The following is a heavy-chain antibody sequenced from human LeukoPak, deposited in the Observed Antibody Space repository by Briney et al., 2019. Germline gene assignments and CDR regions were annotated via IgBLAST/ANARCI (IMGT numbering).Heavy chain of an antibody. D-gene: IGHD4-17*01. CDR1: GGSFSGYY. Sequence: KPSETLSLTCAVYGGSFSGYYWSWIRQPPGKGLEWIGEINHSGSTNYNPSLESRVTISVDTSKNQFSLKLSSVTAADTAVYYCARGTRVTKRFDPWGQGTLVTVSS. V-gene: IGHV4-34*01. CDR2: INHSGST. J-gene: IGHJ5*02. CDR3: ARGTRVTKRFDP.